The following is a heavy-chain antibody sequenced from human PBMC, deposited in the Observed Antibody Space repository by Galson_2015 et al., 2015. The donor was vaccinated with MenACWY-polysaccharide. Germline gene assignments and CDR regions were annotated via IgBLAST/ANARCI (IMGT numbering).Heavy chain of an antibody. CDR1: GDSIRSDY. CDR3: ARAWTGKYDSSGYFVYFDL. J-gene: IGHJ2*01. V-gene: IGHV4-4*07. CDR2: IYSSGST. Sequence: ETLSLTCTVSGDSIRSDYWSWIRQPAGKGLEWIGRIYSSGSTNYNPSLMSRATMSVDTSKNQFSLTLSSVTAADTAVYYCARAWTGKYDSSGYFVYFDLWGRGTLVTVSS. D-gene: IGHD3-22*01.